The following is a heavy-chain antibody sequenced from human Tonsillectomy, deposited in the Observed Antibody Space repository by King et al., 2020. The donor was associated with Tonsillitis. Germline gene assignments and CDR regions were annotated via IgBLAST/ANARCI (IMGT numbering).Heavy chain of an antibody. CDR2: ITYDGSNK. J-gene: IGHJ4*02. V-gene: IGHV3-30-3*01. Sequence: VQLVESGGGVVQPGRSLRLSCAASQFTFSGSPMHWLRQAPDKGLEWGAVITYDGSNKYYTDSVRGRVTISRDNSKNTMYLQMNSLRAEDTAVYYCARESGSSGYAGYFDYWGQGTLVPVST. CDR1: QFTFSGSP. D-gene: IGHD6-19*01. CDR3: ARESGSSGYAGYFDY.